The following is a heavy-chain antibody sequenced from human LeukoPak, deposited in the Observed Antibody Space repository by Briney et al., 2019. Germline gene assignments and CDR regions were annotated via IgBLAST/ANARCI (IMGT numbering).Heavy chain of an antibody. D-gene: IGHD1-14*01. J-gene: IGHJ5*02. V-gene: IGHV1-8*01. CDR3: ATTLRNNPP. CDR1: GYSFTNYD. CDR2: MNPNTGYT. Sequence: ASVKVSCKASGYSFTNYDINWVRQATAQGLEWIGYMNPNTGYTGYAQRFQGRVTLTRDTSISTAYMELSSLTSEDTAVYYCATTLRNNPPWGQGTLVTVSS.